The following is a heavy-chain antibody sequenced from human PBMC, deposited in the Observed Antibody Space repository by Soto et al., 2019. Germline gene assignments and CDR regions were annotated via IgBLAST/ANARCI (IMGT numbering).Heavy chain of an antibody. CDR2: INAGNGDT. Sequence: QVRLVQSGAEVRQPGASVRVSCKASGYRFYEHTLIWVRQAPGQRLEWMGWINAGNGDTKYSQSFVGRVTLTRETSASTAYMELRDLRSDDTAVYFCARGGVVTAYDYWGQGTLVTFSS. CDR3: ARGGVVTAYDY. J-gene: IGHJ4*02. V-gene: IGHV1-3*01. CDR1: GYRFYEHT. D-gene: IGHD2-21*02.